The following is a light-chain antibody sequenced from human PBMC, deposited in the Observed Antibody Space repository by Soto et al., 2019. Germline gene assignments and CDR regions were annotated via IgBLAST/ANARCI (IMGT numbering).Light chain of an antibody. J-gene: IGKJ1*01. V-gene: IGKV1-6*01. CDR3: LLDFGYFWA. Sequence: AIQLTQSPSSLSASVGDRVTITCRASQAIRSALGWYQQKPGKVPKLLIYAASTSQSGVPSRFSGSGFGTDFTLTISRLQPEDFATYYCLLDFGYFWAFGQGTKVDIK. CDR1: QAIRSA. CDR2: AAS.